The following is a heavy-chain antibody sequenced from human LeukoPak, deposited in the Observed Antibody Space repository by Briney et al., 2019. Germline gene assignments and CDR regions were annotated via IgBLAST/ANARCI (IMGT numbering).Heavy chain of an antibody. D-gene: IGHD3-9*01. CDR2: ITSGGDYI. V-gene: IGHV3-21*01. CDR3: ARGHYDVLAASYKWTPDY. CDR1: GFTFNTFN. Sequence: KSGGSLRLSSAASGFTFNTFNMNWVRQAPGKGLEWVSSITSGGDYIYYADSVKGRFTTSRDNAKNSLSLQLNSLRVEDTAVYYCARGHYDVLAASYKWTPDYWGQGTLVTVSS. J-gene: IGHJ4*02.